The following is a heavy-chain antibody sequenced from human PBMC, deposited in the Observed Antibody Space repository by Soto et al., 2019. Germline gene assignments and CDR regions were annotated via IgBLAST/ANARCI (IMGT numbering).Heavy chain of an antibody. J-gene: IGHJ6*02. CDR1: GGAFSDYA. D-gene: IGHD3-22*01. CDR2: IMPIFRAP. CDR3: ARWLKGPDIGNYYYGMDV. V-gene: IGHV1-69*12. Sequence: QVQLVQSGAEVKKPGSSVKVSCKASGGAFSDYAFSWVRQAPGQGLEWLGGIMPIFRAPDYAQKFQGRVTITAEEFTRTAYMEMNSRRSEDTAVDYWARWLKGPDIGNYYYGMDVWGQGTTVTVS.